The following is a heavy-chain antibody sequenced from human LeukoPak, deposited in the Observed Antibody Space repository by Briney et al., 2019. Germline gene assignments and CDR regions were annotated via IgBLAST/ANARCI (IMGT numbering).Heavy chain of an antibody. CDR2: ISGDGSNR. Sequence: GGSLRLSCAASGFTFSSYWMHWVRQSPGKGLVWVSCISGDGSNRRYADSVKGRFTISRDNAKDTLYLQLDSLRVEETAVYYCPGPGGGGSHMAFDPWGQGTLVTVSS. CDR1: GFTFSSYW. D-gene: IGHD2-15*01. J-gene: IGHJ5*02. V-gene: IGHV3-74*01. CDR3: PGPGGGGSHMAFDP.